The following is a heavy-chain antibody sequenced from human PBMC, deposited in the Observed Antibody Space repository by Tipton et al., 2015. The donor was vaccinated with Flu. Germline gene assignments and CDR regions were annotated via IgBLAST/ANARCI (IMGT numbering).Heavy chain of an antibody. CDR2: ISSKGGST. Sequence: CAASGFTFSSYAMHWVRQAPGKGLEYVSGISSKGGSTHYGNSAKGRFTISRDNSKNTLDIQMGSLRAEDMAVYYCARSPETAMDRFGYWGQGSLVTVSS. D-gene: IGHD5-18*01. CDR1: GFTFSSYA. J-gene: IGHJ4*02. V-gene: IGHV3-64*01. CDR3: ARSPETAMDRFGY.